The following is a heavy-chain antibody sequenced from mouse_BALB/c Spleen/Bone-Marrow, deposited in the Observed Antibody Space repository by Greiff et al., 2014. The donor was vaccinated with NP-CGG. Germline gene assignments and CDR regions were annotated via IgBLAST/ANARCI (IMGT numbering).Heavy chain of an antibody. J-gene: IGHJ2*01. Sequence: VMLVEPGPGLVAPSQSLSITCTVSGFSLSRYSVHWVRQPPGKGLEWLGMIWGGGSTDYNSALKSRLSISKDNSKSQVFLKMNSLQTNATAMYYCARLDGNYGYYFDYWGQGTTLTVSS. D-gene: IGHD2-1*01. CDR3: ARLDGNYGYYFDY. CDR1: GFSLSRYS. V-gene: IGHV2-6-4*01. CDR2: IWGGGST.